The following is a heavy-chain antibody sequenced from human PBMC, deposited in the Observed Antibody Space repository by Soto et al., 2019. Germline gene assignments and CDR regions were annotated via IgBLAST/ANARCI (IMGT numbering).Heavy chain of an antibody. CDR3: AKPPVPSIAAAGDYFDY. CDR2: ISYDGSNK. V-gene: IGHV3-30*18. CDR1: GFTFSSYG. J-gene: IGHJ4*02. Sequence: GESLRLSCAASGFTFSSYGMHWVRQAPGKGLEWVAVISYDGSNKYYADSVKGRFTISRDNSKNTLYLQMNSLRAEDTAVYYCAKPPVPSIAAAGDYFDYWGQGTLVTVSS. D-gene: IGHD6-13*01.